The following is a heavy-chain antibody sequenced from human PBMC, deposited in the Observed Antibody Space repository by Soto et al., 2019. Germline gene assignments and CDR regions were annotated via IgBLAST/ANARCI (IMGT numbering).Heavy chain of an antibody. CDR2: VSHDGLAQ. D-gene: IGHD6-19*01. J-gene: IGHJ4*02. V-gene: IGHV3-30*18. CDR3: AKETIAVGGPNYFDY. CDR1: GFTLSRYG. Sequence: QVQLVESGGGVVQPGRSLRLLCEGSGFTLSRYGMHWVRQAPGMGLEWVAVVSHDGLAQYYGDSVKGRFTISRDNSQNTLYLQMNNLRTEDTAIYYCAKETIAVGGPNYFDYWGQGTLVTVSS.